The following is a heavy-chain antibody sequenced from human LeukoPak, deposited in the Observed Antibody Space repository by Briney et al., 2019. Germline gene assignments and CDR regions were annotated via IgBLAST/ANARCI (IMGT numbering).Heavy chain of an antibody. D-gene: IGHD3-10*01. CDR2: INHSGST. CDR1: GGSFSGYY. V-gene: IGHV4-34*01. CDR3: ARRRMVRGVINFDY. J-gene: IGHJ4*02. Sequence: PSETLSLTCAVYGGSFSGYYWSWIRQPPGKGLEWIGEINHSGSTNYNPSLKSRVTISVDTSKNQFSLKLSSVTAADTAVYYCARRRMVRGVINFDYWGQGTLVTVSS.